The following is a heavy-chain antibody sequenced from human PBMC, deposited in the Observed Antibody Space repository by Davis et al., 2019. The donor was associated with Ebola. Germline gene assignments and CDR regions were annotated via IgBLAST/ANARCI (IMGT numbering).Heavy chain of an antibody. CDR1: GGSISSSSYY. CDR3: ARLLTMIVGRWFDP. J-gene: IGHJ5*02. CDR2: IYYSGST. Sequence: MPSETLSLTCTVSGGSISSSSYYWGWIRQPPGKGLEWIGSIYYSGSTYYNPSLKSRVTISVDTSKNQSSLKLSSVTAADTAVYYCARLLTMIVGRWFDPWGQGTLVTVSS. D-gene: IGHD3-22*01. V-gene: IGHV4-39*01.